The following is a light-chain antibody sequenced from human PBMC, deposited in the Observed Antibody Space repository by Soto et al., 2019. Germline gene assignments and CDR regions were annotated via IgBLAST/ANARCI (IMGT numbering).Light chain of an antibody. J-gene: IGKJ1*01. Sequence: EIATTQYPDTLSVSPGDRATLSCRASQSISSNLAWYQQKPGQAPRLLSDGASSRATGIPDRCSGTGSGTDCTLTSSRLEPEDFAVYYCQQYDSSPKTFGQGTKLDIK. CDR3: QQYDSSPKT. CDR1: QSISSN. CDR2: GAS. V-gene: IGKV3-20*01.